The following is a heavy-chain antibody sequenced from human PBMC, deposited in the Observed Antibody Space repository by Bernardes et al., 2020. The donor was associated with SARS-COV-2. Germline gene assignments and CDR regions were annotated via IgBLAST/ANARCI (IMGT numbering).Heavy chain of an antibody. J-gene: IGHJ6*02. CDR2: INPNSGGT. D-gene: IGHD3-3*01. V-gene: IGHV1-2*02. CDR1: GYTFTGYY. Sequence: ASVKVSCKASGYTFTGYYMHWVRQAPGQGLEWMGWINPNSGGTNYAQKFQGRVTMTRDTSISTAYMELSSLRAEDTAVYYCARDWSGLPMDVWGQGTTVTVSS. CDR3: ARDWSGLPMDV.